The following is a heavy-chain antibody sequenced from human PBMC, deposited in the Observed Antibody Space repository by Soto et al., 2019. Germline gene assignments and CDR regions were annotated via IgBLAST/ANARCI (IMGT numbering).Heavy chain of an antibody. CDR2: IYYSGST. D-gene: IGHD3-3*01. CDR3: ARFGGGYYGMDV. J-gene: IGHJ6*02. Sequence: SETLSLTCTVSGGSISSSSYYWGWIRQPPGKGLEWIGSIYYSGSTYYNPSLKSRVTISVDTSKNQFSLKLSSVTAADTAVYYCARFGGGYYGMDVWGQGTTVTVSS. CDR1: GGSISSSSYY. V-gene: IGHV4-39*01.